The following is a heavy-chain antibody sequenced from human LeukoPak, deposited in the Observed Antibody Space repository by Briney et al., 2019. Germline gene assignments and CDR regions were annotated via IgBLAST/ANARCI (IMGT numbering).Heavy chain of an antibody. CDR3: ARVQGSCSGTNCYSLYFDY. CDR1: GGSISSGGSY. J-gene: IGHJ4*02. V-gene: IGHV4-31*03. CDR2: IYYSGST. Sequence: SQTLSLTCTVSGGSISSGGSYWSWLRQHPGKGLEWIVYIYYSGSTYYNSSLKSRVTISVDTSKNQFSLKLPSVTAADTAVYYCARVQGSCSGTNCYSLYFDYWGQGTLVTVSS. D-gene: IGHD2-15*01.